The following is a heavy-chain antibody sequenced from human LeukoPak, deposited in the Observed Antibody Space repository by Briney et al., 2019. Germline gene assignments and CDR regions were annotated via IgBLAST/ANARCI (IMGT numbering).Heavy chain of an antibody. J-gene: IGHJ4*02. V-gene: IGHV1-18*01. CDR1: GYTFTSYG. CDR2: ISAYNGHT. D-gene: IGHD3-22*01. CDR3: ARVAQHRYYYDSSDFRYYFDY. Sequence: WASVKVSCKASGYTFTSYGITWVRQAPGQGLEWMGWISAYNGHTNYAQKFKGRVTMTTDTSTSTAYMDLRSLRSDDTAVYYCARVAQHRYYYDSSDFRYYFDYWGQGTLVTVSS.